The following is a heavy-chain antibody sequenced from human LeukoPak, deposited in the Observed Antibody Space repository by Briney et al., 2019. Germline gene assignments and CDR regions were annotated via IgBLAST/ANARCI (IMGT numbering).Heavy chain of an antibody. Sequence: GGSLRLSCAASGFTFSSYAMHWVRQAPGKGLEWVAVISYDGSNKYYADSVKGRFTISRDNSKNTLHLQMNSLRAEDTAVYYCARSSHYYFDYWGQGTLVTVSS. CDR1: GFTFSSYA. V-gene: IGHV3-30*04. J-gene: IGHJ4*02. CDR3: ARSSHYYFDY. CDR2: ISYDGSNK.